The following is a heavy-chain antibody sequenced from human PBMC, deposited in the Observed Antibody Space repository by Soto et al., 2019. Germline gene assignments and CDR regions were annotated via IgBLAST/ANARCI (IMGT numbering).Heavy chain of an antibody. Sequence: QVQLVQSGAEVKKPGASVKVSCKASGYTFTSYGISWVRQAPGQGLEWMGWISAYNGNTNYAQQLQGRVTMTTDTSTSTAYMELRSLRSDDTAVYYCARGQYDFWSGYYTTAEYFQHWGQGTLVTVSS. J-gene: IGHJ1*01. CDR3: ARGQYDFWSGYYTTAEYFQH. CDR2: ISAYNGNT. CDR1: GYTFTSYG. V-gene: IGHV1-18*01. D-gene: IGHD3-3*01.